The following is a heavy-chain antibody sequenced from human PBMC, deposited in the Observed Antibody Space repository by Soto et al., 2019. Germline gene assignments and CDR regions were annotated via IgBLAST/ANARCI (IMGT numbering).Heavy chain of an antibody. CDR2: TYYRSKWYN. Sequence: SQTLSLTCAISGDSVSSNSAAWNWIRQSPSRGLEWLGRTYYRSKWYNDYAVSVKSRITINPDTSKNQFSLQLNSVTPEDTAVYYCARVHSSGLAWWYSAFDIWGQGTMVTVSS. J-gene: IGHJ3*02. CDR3: ARVHSSGLAWWYSAFDI. CDR1: GDSVSSNSAA. V-gene: IGHV6-1*01. D-gene: IGHD6-19*01.